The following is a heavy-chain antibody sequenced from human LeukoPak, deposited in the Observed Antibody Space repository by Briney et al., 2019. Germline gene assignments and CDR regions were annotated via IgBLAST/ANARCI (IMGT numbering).Heavy chain of an antibody. Sequence: ASVKVSCKASGYTFTSYGISWVRQAPGQGLEWMGWISAYNGNTNYAQKLQGRVTMTTDTSTSTAYMELRSLRSDDTAVYYCATDLQYSSGWDVAFDIWGQGTMVTVSS. CDR1: GYTFTSYG. V-gene: IGHV1-18*01. J-gene: IGHJ3*02. D-gene: IGHD6-19*01. CDR3: ATDLQYSSGWDVAFDI. CDR2: ISAYNGNT.